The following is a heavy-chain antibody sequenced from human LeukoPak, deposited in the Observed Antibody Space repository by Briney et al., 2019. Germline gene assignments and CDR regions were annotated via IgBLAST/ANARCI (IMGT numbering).Heavy chain of an antibody. J-gene: IGHJ4*02. D-gene: IGHD4-17*01. V-gene: IGHV4-34*01. CDR3: ARISTVTHQFDY. CDR1: GETFSGFY. Sequence: PSETLSLTCAVYGETFSGFYWSWIRQPPGKGLEWTGEINYSGSTNYNPSLKSRVTISVDTSKNQFSLNLNSVTAADTAVYYCARISTVTHQFDYWGQGMLVTVSS. CDR2: INYSGST.